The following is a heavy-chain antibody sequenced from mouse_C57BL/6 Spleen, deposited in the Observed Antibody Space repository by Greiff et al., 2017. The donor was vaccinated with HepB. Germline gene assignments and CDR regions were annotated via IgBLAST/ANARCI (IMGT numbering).Heavy chain of an antibody. J-gene: IGHJ2*01. CDR3: ARARYYGGEYYFDY. CDR2: IDPSDSET. CDR1: GYTFTSYW. D-gene: IGHD1-1*01. Sequence: QVQLKQPGAELVRPGSSVKLSCKASGYTFTSYWMHWVKQRPIQGLEWIGNIDPSDSETHYNQKFKDKATLTVDKSSSTAYMQLSSLTSEDSAVYYCARARYYGGEYYFDYWGQGTTLTVSS. V-gene: IGHV1-52*01.